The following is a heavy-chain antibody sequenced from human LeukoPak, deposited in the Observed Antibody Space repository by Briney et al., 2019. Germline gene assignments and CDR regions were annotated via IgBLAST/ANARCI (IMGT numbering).Heavy chain of an antibody. D-gene: IGHD3-3*01. CDR3: ARDVSGYFDY. V-gene: IGHV4-30-2*01. CDR2: IYHSGST. J-gene: IGHJ4*02. Sequence: PSETLSLTCAVSGGSISSGGYSWSWIRQPPGKGLEWIGYIYHSGSTYYNPSLKSRVTISVDTSKNQFSLKLSSVTAADTAVYYCARDVSGYFDYWGQGTLVTVSS. CDR1: GGSISSGGYS.